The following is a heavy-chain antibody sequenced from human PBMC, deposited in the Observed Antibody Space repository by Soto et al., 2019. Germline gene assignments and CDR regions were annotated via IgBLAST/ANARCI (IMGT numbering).Heavy chain of an antibody. CDR2: IWYDGTNK. CDR3: ARDPTKRWLQIRRLYYGMDV. CDR1: GFTFSSYG. D-gene: IGHD5-12*01. V-gene: IGHV3-33*01. Sequence: QVQLVESGGGVVQPGRSLRLSCAASGFTFSSYGMHWVRQAPGKGLEWVAVIWYDGTNKYYADSVKGRFTISRDNSKNPLDLQMNSLRAEDTAVYYCARDPTKRWLQIRRLYYGMDVWGQGTTVIVSS. J-gene: IGHJ6*02.